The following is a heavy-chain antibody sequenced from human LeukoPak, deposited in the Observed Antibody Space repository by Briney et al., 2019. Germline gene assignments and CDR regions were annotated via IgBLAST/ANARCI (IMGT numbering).Heavy chain of an antibody. D-gene: IGHD6-19*01. CDR1: GFTFSSYG. CDR2: ISYDGSNK. V-gene: IGHV3-30*18. Sequence: GGSLRLSCAASGFTFSSYGMHWVRQAPGKGLEWVAAISYDGSNKYYADSVKGRFTISRDNSKNTLYLQMNSLRAEDTAVYYCAKEGVSGWYVTHFDYWGQGTLVTVSS. J-gene: IGHJ4*02. CDR3: AKEGVSGWYVTHFDY.